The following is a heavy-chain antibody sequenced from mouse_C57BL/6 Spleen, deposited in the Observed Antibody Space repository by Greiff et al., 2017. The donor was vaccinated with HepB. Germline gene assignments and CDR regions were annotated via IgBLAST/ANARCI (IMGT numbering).Heavy chain of an antibody. V-gene: IGHV1-19*01. Sequence: EVQLQQSGPVLVKPGASVKMSCKASGYTFTDYYMNWVKQSHGKSLEWIGVINPYNGGTSYNQKFKGKSTLTVDKSSSTAYMELNSLSSENTAVYYCARKGYGSSYWYFDVWGTGTTVTVSS. CDR2: INPYNGGT. CDR3: ARKGYGSSYWYFDV. D-gene: IGHD1-1*01. CDR1: GYTFTDYY. J-gene: IGHJ1*03.